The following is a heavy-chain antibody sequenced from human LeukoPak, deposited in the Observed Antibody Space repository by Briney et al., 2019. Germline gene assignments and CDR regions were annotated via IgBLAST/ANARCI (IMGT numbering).Heavy chain of an antibody. CDR3: ARDQAQWEHLSPPYY. CDR1: GFTFTSYW. CDR2: INIDGTNT. Sequence: GGSLRLSCAASGFTFTSYWMHWVRQAPGKGLVWVSRINIDGTNTRYADSVKGRFTISRDNTKNTLYLQMNSLRAEDTAVYYCARDQAQWEHLSPPYYWGRGTLVTVSS. V-gene: IGHV3-74*01. D-gene: IGHD1-26*01. J-gene: IGHJ4*02.